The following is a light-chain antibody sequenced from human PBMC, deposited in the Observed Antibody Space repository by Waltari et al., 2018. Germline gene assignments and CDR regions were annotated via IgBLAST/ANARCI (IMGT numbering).Light chain of an antibody. J-gene: IGLJ2*01. CDR1: SGNIARQH. CDR2: DDN. Sequence: NFALNQPHSVSESPGKTVTISCTGSSGNIARQHVQWFQQRPGSAPTTVIYDDNQRPSGVPDRFSGSIDRSSNSASLTISGLTTEDEADYYCQSFDRSSVVFGGGTKLTVL. V-gene: IGLV6-57*02. CDR3: QSFDRSSVV.